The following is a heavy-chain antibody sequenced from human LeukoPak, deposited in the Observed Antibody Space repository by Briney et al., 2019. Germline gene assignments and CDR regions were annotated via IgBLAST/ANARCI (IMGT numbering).Heavy chain of an antibody. Sequence: GRSLRLPCAASGFTFSSYGMHWVRQTPGKGLEWVAVIWYDGSVTYYADSVKGRFTISRDNSMNTLYLQMNSLRAEDTALYYCARGTRRVGDYFDSWGQGTLVTVSS. V-gene: IGHV3-33*01. J-gene: IGHJ4*02. CDR2: IWYDGSVT. CDR1: GFTFSSYG. CDR3: ARGTRRVGDYFDS. D-gene: IGHD2-2*01.